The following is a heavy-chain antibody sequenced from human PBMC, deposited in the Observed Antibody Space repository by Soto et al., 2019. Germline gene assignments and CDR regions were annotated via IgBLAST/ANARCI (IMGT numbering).Heavy chain of an antibody. CDR2: IYPGDSDT. Sequence: ASVKVSCKASGYSFTSYWIGWVRQMPGKGLEWMGIIYPGDSDTRYSPSFQGQVTISADKSISTAYLQWSSLKASDTAMYYCARHVDVGYGLVWGQETLVTVSS. V-gene: IGHV5-51*01. CDR3: ARHVDVGYGLV. CDR1: GYSFTSYW. D-gene: IGHD5-18*01. J-gene: IGHJ4*02.